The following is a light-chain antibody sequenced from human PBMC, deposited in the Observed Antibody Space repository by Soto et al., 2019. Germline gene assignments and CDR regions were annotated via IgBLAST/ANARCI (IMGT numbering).Light chain of an antibody. J-gene: IGKJ1*01. CDR1: QNVSSY. Sequence: EIEMTQSPGTLSVSPGERATLSCRASQNVSSYLAWYQQQPGQAPRLLIHGASRRATGIPDRFSGSGSGTDFTLTINRLEPEDFAVYFCQQYGDMWTFGQGTKVDIK. V-gene: IGKV3-20*01. CDR3: QQYGDMWT. CDR2: GAS.